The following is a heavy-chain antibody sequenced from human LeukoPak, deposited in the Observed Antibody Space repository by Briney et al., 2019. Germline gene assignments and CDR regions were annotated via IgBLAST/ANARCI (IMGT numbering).Heavy chain of an antibody. V-gene: IGHV2-70*01. Sequence: SGPTLVKPTQTLTLTCTFSGFSLSTSGMCVSWIRQPPGKSLEWLAHIYWGDDKYYSTSLKTRLTISKATSKNQVVLTMTNMDPVDTATYYCARQNYDILTGYYDDYWGQGTLATVSS. CDR2: IYWGDDK. J-gene: IGHJ4*02. CDR1: GFSLSTSGMC. D-gene: IGHD3-9*01. CDR3: ARQNYDILTGYYDDY.